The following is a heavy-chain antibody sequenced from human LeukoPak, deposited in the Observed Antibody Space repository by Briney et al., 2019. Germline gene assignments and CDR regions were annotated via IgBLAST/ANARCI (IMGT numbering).Heavy chain of an antibody. CDR2: ISSSSSTI. J-gene: IGHJ4*02. D-gene: IGHD3-10*01. CDR3: AKDGVLVRGVITPLGY. V-gene: IGHV3-48*01. Sequence: GGSLRLSCTASSFTFSYYGMNWVRQAPGKGLEWVSYISSSSSTIYYADSVKGRFTISRDNAKNSLSLQMNSLRAEDTAVYYCAKDGVLVRGVITPLGYWGQGTLVTVSS. CDR1: SFTFSYYG.